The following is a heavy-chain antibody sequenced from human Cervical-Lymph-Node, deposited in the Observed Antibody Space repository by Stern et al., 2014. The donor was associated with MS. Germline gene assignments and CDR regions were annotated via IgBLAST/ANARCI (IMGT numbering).Heavy chain of an antibody. CDR3: ATTFR. CDR1: GGIFSNDV. CDR2: IIHKFGTT. V-gene: IGHV1-69*01. J-gene: IGHJ4*02. Sequence: VQLVESGAEVKKPGSSVKVSCKASGGIFSNDVINWVRQAPGQGLDWMGGIIHKFGTTKYAQKFQDRVKISADESMTTAYMDLSSLRSEDTALYYCATTFRWGQGTLITVSS. D-gene: IGHD3-10*01.